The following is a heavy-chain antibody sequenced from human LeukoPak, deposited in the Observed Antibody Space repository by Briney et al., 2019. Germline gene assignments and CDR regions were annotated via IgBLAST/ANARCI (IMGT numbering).Heavy chain of an antibody. V-gene: IGHV3-21*01. D-gene: IGHD4-23*01. CDR3: ARDWARGNSYYVDY. Sequence: GGSLRLSCAASGFTFSSYSMNWVRQAPGKGLEWVSSISSSSSYIYYADSVKGRFTISSDNAKNSLYLQMNSLRAEDTAVYYCARDWARGNSYYVDYWGQGTLVTVSS. CDR2: ISSSSSYI. CDR1: GFTFSSYS. J-gene: IGHJ4*02.